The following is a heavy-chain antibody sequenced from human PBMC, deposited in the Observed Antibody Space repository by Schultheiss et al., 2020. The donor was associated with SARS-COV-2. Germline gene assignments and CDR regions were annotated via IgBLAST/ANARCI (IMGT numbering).Heavy chain of an antibody. CDR2: INTDGSDT. J-gene: IGHJ6*02. CDR1: GFTFSNYW. Sequence: GGSLRLSCTASGFTFSNYWMHWVRQAPGKGLVWVSRINTDGSDTRYADSVKGRFTISRDNAKNTLYLQMNSLRAEDTGVYYCARDIYYYYGMDVWGQGTTVTVSS. V-gene: IGHV3-74*01. CDR3: ARDIYYYYGMDV.